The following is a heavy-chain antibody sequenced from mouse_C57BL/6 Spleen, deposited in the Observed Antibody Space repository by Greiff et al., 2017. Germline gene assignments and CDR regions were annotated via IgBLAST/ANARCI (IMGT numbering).Heavy chain of an antibody. D-gene: IGHD1-1*01. Sequence: EVQLQQHGAELVKPGASVKLSCTASGFNITDYYMHWVKQRPEQGLEWIGRIDPEDGETKYDPKFQGKATMTADTPSNTAYLQLSSLTSEDTAVYYCARTVVEWYYEVWGTGATVTVAS. CDR1: GFNITDYY. V-gene: IGHV14-2*01. CDR2: IDPEDGET. J-gene: IGHJ1*03. CDR3: ARTVVEWYYEV.